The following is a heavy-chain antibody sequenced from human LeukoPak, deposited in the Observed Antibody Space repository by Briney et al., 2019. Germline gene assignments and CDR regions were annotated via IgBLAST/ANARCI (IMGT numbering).Heavy chain of an antibody. J-gene: IGHJ4*02. V-gene: IGHV1-2*02. D-gene: IGHD3-16*01. CDR3: ARVRGYDYVWGSCPY. CDR1: GYTFTGYY. CDR2: IHPSSGDI. Sequence: ASAKVSCKASGYTFTGYYMQWVRQAPGQGLEWMGWIHPSSGDINYSQKFQGRVTMTRDTSISTAYMELSRLTSDDTAVYYRARVRGYDYVWGSCPYWGQGTLVTVSS.